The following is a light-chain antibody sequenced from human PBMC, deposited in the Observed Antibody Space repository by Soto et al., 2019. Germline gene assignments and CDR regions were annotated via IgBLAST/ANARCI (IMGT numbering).Light chain of an antibody. J-gene: IGKJ2*01. V-gene: IGKV1-39*01. CDR2: AAP. CDR1: QTIGVS. CDR3: QESFSAPYT. Sequence: MQMTQPPSSLSASVGDTVNISCRASQTIGVSLNWYQQKLRKAPKVLISAAPSLNAGVPSRFSGSGSGTDFTLTITSVHSEDFATYFCQESFSAPYTFGQGTKLEIK.